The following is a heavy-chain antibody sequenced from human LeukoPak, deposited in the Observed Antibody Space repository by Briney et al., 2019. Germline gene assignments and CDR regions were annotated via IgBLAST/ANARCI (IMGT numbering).Heavy chain of an antibody. CDR3: AREKPYFDY. J-gene: IGHJ4*02. V-gene: IGHV3-30*03. CDR2: ISYDGSNK. Sequence: GGSLRLSCAASGFTFSSYSMNWVRQAPGKGLEWVAVISYDGSNKYYADSVKGRFTISRDNSKNTLYLQMNSLRAEDTAVYYCAREKPYFDYWGQGTLVTVSS. CDR1: GFTFSSYS.